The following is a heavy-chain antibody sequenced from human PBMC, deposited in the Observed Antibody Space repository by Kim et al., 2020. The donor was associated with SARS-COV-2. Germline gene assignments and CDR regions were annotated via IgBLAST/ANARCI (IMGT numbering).Heavy chain of an antibody. CDR3: AKTGIAVAGHYYYGMDV. J-gene: IGHJ6*02. Sequence: VKGRFTISGDDAKNTLYLQMNSQRAEDTAVYYCAKTGIAVAGHYYYGMDVWGQGTTVTVSS. V-gene: IGHV3-23*01. D-gene: IGHD6-19*01.